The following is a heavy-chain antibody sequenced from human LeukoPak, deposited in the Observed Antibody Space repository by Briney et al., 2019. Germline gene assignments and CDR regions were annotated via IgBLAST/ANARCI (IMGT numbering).Heavy chain of an antibody. D-gene: IGHD3-10*01. J-gene: IGHJ6*02. CDR1: GFTFSSYS. Sequence: GGSLRLSCAASGFTFSSYSMNWVRQAPGKGLEWVSSISSSSSYIYYADSVKGRFTISRDNAKNSLYLQMNSLRAEDTAVYYCARGPPDVYGSGSLTLYYYYYGMDVWGQGTTVTVSS. CDR2: ISSSSSYI. V-gene: IGHV3-21*01. CDR3: ARGPPDVYGSGSLTLYYYYYGMDV.